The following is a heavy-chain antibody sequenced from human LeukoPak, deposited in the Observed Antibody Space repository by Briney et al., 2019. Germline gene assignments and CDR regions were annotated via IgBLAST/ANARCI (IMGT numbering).Heavy chain of an antibody. CDR2: ISWNSGSI. Sequence: GGSLRLSCAASGFTFDDYAMPWVRQAPGKGLEWVSGISWNSGSIGYADSVKGRFTISRDNAKNSLYLQMNSLRAEDTALYYCAKATNYYDSSGYSSHFDYWGQGTLVTVSS. CDR1: GFTFDDYA. J-gene: IGHJ4*02. D-gene: IGHD3-22*01. V-gene: IGHV3-9*01. CDR3: AKATNYYDSSGYSSHFDY.